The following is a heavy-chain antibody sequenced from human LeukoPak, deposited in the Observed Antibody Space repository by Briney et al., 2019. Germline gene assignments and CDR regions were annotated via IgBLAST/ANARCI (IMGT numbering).Heavy chain of an antibody. CDR1: GFTFSSYA. J-gene: IGHJ4*02. Sequence: GGSLRLSCAASGFTFSSYAMHWVRQAPGKGLEWVAVISYDGSNKYYADSVKGRFTISRDNSKNTLYLQMNSLRAEDTAVYYCARVPYDSSGYLDYWGQGTLVTVSS. D-gene: IGHD3-22*01. V-gene: IGHV3-30*14. CDR2: ISYDGSNK. CDR3: ARVPYDSSGYLDY.